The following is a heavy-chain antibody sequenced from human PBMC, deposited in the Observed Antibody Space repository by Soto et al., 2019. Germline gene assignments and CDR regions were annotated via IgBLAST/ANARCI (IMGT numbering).Heavy chain of an antibody. J-gene: IGHJ4*02. D-gene: IGHD1-26*01. CDR3: ARRRGGYHFDY. V-gene: IGHV4-59*01. Sequence: SETLSLTCTVSGGSISSYYCSWIRQPPGKGXEXIXXXYXSXXXNXXXXLKSRVTISVDTSKNQFSLKLSSVTAADTAVYYCARRRGGYHFDYWGQGTLVPVSS. CDR1: GGSISSYY. CDR2: XYXSXXX.